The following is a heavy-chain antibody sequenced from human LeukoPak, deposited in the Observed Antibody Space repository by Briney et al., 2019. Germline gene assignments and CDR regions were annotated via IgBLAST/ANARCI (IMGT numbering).Heavy chain of an antibody. V-gene: IGHV4-34*01. D-gene: IGHD6-19*01. Sequence: SETLSLTCAVYGGSFSGYYWSWIRQPPGKGLEWIGEINHSGSTNYNPSLKSQVTISVDTSKNQFSLKLSSVTAADTAVYYCARRPIAVAGEYNWFDPWGQGTLVTVSS. CDR2: INHSGST. CDR1: GGSFSGYY. J-gene: IGHJ5*02. CDR3: ARRPIAVAGEYNWFDP.